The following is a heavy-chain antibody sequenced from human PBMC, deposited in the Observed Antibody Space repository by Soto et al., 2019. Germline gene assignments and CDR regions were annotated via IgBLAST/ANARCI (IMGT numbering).Heavy chain of an antibody. CDR2: INTGNGNT. Sequence: QVQLVQSGAEVKKPGASVKVSCKASGYTFTSYTLHWVRQAPGQRLEWMGWINTGNGNTKYSQKFQGRVTITRDTSASTAYMELSSLRSEDTAGYYCARGDTMVRGVIIDYFDYWGQGTLVTVSS. D-gene: IGHD3-10*01. V-gene: IGHV1-3*04. J-gene: IGHJ4*02. CDR3: ARGDTMVRGVIIDYFDY. CDR1: GYTFTSYT.